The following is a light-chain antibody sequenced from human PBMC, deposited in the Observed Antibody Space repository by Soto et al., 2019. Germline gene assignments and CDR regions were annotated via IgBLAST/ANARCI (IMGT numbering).Light chain of an antibody. V-gene: IGLV2-8*01. Sequence: QSVLTPPPSASGSPGQSVTISCTGTSSDVGGYNFVSWYQQHPGKAPKLIIYEVSKRPSGVPDRFSGSKSGNTASLTVSGLQAEDEANFYCSSFAGGNNYVFGTGTKVTVL. CDR3: SSFAGGNNYV. J-gene: IGLJ1*01. CDR2: EVS. CDR1: SSDVGGYNF.